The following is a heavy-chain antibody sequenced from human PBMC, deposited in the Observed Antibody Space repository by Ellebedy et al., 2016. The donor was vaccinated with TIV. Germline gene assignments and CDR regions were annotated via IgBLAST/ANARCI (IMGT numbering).Heavy chain of an antibody. J-gene: IGHJ4*02. V-gene: IGHV5-51*01. Sequence: GGSLRLSCEGSGYSFTTYWIGWVRQMPGKGLEWMGIIYPGDSETRYSPSFQGHVTISADKSISTAYLQWSSLKASDTAMYFCARLGFSSWVLFDYWGQGTLVTVSS. D-gene: IGHD6-13*01. CDR2: IYPGDSET. CDR1: GYSFTTYW. CDR3: ARLGFSSWVLFDY.